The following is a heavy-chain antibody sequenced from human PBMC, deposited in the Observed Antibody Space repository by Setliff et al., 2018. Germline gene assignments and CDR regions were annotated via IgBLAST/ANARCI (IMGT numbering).Heavy chain of an antibody. CDR3: ARVSRSYGLPLDY. Sequence: GGSLRLSCAASGFAFNTYWMHWVRQVPGKGLVWVARINGDGSVANYADAVKGRFTISRDNAKNSLYLQMNSLRAEDTAVYYCARVSRSYGLPLDYWGQGTLVTVSS. CDR1: GFAFNTYW. V-gene: IGHV3-74*01. J-gene: IGHJ4*02. CDR2: INGDGSVA. D-gene: IGHD5-18*01.